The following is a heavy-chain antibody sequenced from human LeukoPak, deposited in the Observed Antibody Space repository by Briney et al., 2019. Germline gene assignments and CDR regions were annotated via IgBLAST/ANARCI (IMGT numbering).Heavy chain of an antibody. CDR2: IIPIFGTA. D-gene: IGHD3-22*01. CDR3: ARSDSSGSPNLPDY. Sequence: GASVKVSSKASGGAFSSYAISWVRQAPGQGLEWMGGIIPIFGTANYAQKFQGRVTITADKSTSTAYMELSSLRSEDTAVYYCARSDSSGSPNLPDYWGQGTLVTVSS. J-gene: IGHJ4*02. V-gene: IGHV1-69*06. CDR1: GGAFSSYA.